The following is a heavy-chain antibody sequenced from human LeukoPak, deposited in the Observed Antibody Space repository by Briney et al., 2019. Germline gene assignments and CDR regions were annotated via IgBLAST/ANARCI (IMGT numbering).Heavy chain of an antibody. D-gene: IGHD4-11*01. CDR3: ARGTTVTRGFDY. CDR2: IYYSGST. CDR1: GGSISSSSYY. J-gene: IGHJ4*02. V-gene: IGHV4-39*01. Sequence: PSETLSLTCTVSGGSISSSSYYWGWLRQPPGKGLELIGSIYYSGSTYYNPSLKSRVTISVDTSKNQFSLRLSSVTAADTAVYYCARGTTVTRGFDYWGQGTLVTVSS.